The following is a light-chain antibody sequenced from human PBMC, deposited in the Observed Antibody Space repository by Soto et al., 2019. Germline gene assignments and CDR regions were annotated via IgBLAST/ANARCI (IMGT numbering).Light chain of an antibody. J-gene: IGLJ3*02. CDR3: CSFAGSGNSL. CDR2: EAS. Sequence: QSVLTQPASVSGSPGQTITISCTGTSSDVGGYNFVSWYQQHPGKVPKLVIYEASKRPSVVSDRFSGSKSGNTASLTISGLQAEDEADYYCCSFAGSGNSLFGGGTKLTVL. V-gene: IGLV2-23*01. CDR1: SSDVGGYNF.